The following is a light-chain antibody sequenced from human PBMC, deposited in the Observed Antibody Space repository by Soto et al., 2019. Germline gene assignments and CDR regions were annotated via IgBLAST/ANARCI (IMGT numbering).Light chain of an antibody. J-gene: IGKJ1*01. CDR1: QSVSSY. Sequence: EIVLTQSPATLSLSPGERATLSCRASQSVSSYLAWYQQKPGQAPRLLIYDASNRATGIPDRFSGSGSGTDFTLTITRLAREDFAVYYCQQYGNSPKTFGQGTKVDIK. CDR2: DAS. CDR3: QQYGNSPKT. V-gene: IGKV3-20*01.